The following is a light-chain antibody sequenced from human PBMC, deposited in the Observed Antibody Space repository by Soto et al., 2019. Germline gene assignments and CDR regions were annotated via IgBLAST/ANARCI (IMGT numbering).Light chain of an antibody. CDR3: QQYDNWPQT. Sequence: ETMLTQSPANLSVSPGERATLSCRASQSVSIYLAWYQQKPGQAPRLLIYGASSRATGVPARFSGSGSGTEFTLTISSLQSEDFAFYYCQQYDNWPQTFGQGTKVEI. V-gene: IGKV3-15*01. J-gene: IGKJ1*01. CDR1: QSVSIY. CDR2: GAS.